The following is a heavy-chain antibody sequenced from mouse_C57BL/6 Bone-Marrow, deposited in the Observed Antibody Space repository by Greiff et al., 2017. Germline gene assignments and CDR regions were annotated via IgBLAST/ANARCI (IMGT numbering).Heavy chain of an antibody. CDR3: AIPLHDYDVGVAY. CDR2: IHPSDSDT. V-gene: IGHV1-74*01. Sequence: QVQLQQPGAELVKPGASVKVSCKASGYTFTSYWMHWVKQRPGQGLEWIGRIHPSDSDTNYNQKFKGKATLTVDKSSSTAYMQLSSLTSADSAVYYCAIPLHDYDVGVAYWGQGTLVTVSA. CDR1: GYTFTSYW. D-gene: IGHD2-4*01. J-gene: IGHJ3*01.